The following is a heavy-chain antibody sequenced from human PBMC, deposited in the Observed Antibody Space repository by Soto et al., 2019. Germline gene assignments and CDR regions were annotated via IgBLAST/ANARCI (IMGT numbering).Heavy chain of an antibody. Sequence: SVKVSCKASGGTFSSYAISWVRQAPGQGLEWMGGIIPIFGTANYAQKFQGRVTITADESTSTAYMELSSLRSEDTAVYYCARSEGGEIMVRAYYYGMDVWGQGTTVTVSS. V-gene: IGHV1-69*13. J-gene: IGHJ6*02. CDR3: ARSEGGEIMVRAYYYGMDV. CDR2: IIPIFGTA. CDR1: GGTFSSYA. D-gene: IGHD3-10*01.